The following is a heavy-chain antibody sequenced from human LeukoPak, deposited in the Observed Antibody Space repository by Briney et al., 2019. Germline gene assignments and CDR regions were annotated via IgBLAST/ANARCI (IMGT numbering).Heavy chain of an antibody. J-gene: IGHJ4*02. V-gene: IGHV4-61*01. CDR1: GDSVSSGNYY. D-gene: IGHD6-13*01. Sequence: SETLSLTCTVSGDSVSSGNYYWSWIRQPPWNGLEWIGFVSNSGHTDSTPSLKSRVTISVDTSKNQFSLNLNSVTAADTAVYYCARVSVAGTGPDSWGQGTLVTVSS. CDR3: ARVSVAGTGPDS. CDR2: VSNSGHT.